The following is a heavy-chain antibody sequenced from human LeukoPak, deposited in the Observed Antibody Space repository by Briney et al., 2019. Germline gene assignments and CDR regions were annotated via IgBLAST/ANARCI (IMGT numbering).Heavy chain of an antibody. CDR3: ARARLRGYSPFDY. V-gene: IGHV1-2*02. CDR1: GYTFTVYY. D-gene: IGHD5-18*01. CDR2: INPNNGGT. J-gene: IGHJ4*02. Sequence: ASVKVSCKASGYTFTVYYIHWLRQAPGQGLEWLGWINPNNGGTLYAQKFQGGVTMTRDTSISAVYMELNRLTADDTAVYYCARARLRGYSPFDYWGQGALVTVSS.